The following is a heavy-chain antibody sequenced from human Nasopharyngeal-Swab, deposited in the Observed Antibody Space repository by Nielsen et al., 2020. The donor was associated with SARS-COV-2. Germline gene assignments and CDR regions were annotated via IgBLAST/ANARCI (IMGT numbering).Heavy chain of an antibody. D-gene: IGHD3-16*01. J-gene: IGHJ4*02. CDR1: GSWFNNAW. CDR2: IKSRADGGTT. V-gene: IGHV3-15*07. Sequence: GGSLRLSCAASGSWFNNAWMNWVRQAPGRGLEWVGRIKSRADGGTTDYAAPVQGRFTISRDDSENTVYLQMNSLKTEDTAVYYCTTKGDYFDNWGQGTLVTVSS. CDR3: TTKGDYFDN.